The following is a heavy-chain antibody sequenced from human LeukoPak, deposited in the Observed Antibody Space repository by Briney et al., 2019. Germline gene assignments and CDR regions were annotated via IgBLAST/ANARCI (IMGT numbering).Heavy chain of an antibody. CDR2: ISSSSSTI. CDR3: ARFPGYDYYYGMDV. Sequence: GGSLRLSCAASGFTFSSYSMNWVRQAPGKGLEWVSYISSSSSTIYYADSVKGRFTISRDNAKNSLYLQMNSQRAEDTAVYYCARFPGYDYYYGMDVWGQGTTVTVSS. CDR1: GFTFSSYS. D-gene: IGHD2-15*01. J-gene: IGHJ6*02. V-gene: IGHV3-48*01.